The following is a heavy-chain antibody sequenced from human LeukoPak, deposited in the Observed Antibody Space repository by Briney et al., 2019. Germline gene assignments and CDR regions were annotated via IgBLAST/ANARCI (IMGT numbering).Heavy chain of an antibody. D-gene: IGHD3-9*01. CDR3: AGDGGRYFPYYGMDV. CDR1: GDSVSSNSYD. J-gene: IGHJ6*02. CDR2: ISYSGNT. Sequence: SETLSLTCYVSGDSVSSNSYDWSWIRQPPGKGLEWIGSISYSGNTDYNPSLKSRLTISVDTSKNQFSLKLSSVTAADTAVYYCAGDGGRYFPYYGMDVWGQGTTVTVSS. V-gene: IGHV4-61*01.